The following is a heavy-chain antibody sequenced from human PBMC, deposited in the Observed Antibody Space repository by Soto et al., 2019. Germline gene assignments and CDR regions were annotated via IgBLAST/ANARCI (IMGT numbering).Heavy chain of an antibody. CDR1: GGSIYRSGYY. CDR3: GKVLVGATGHTDSDS. V-gene: IGHV4-39*01. Sequence: SETLSLTCTVSGGSIYRSGYYWGWIRQPPVRGLEWIGNIDYNGVTYSNPSLKSRVTISRDTSKNQFSLKLTSVTAADTALYYCGKVLVGATGHTDSDSWGPGTLVT. J-gene: IGHJ4*02. CDR2: IDYNGVT. D-gene: IGHD2-15*01.